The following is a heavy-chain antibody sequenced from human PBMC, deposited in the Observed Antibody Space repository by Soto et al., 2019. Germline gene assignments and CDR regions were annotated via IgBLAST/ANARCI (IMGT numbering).Heavy chain of an antibody. V-gene: IGHV3-23*01. CDR2: ISGSGGST. J-gene: IGHJ6*03. D-gene: IGHD6-19*01. CDR1: GFTFSSYA. CDR3: AKIGGRNTYSGSGPTYYYYMDV. Sequence: GGSLRLSCAASGFTFSSYAMSWVRQAPGKGLEWVSAISGSGGSTYYADSVKGRFTISRDNSKNTLYLQMNSLRAEDTAVYYCAKIGGRNTYSGSGPTYYYYMDVWGKGTTVTVSS.